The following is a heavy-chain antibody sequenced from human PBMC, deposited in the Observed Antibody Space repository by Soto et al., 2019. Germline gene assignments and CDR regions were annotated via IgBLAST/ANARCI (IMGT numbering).Heavy chain of an antibody. Sequence: QGQLVQSGPEVKKPGASVKVSCKTSGYTFSRYGIIWVRQAPGQGLEWMGWISGYNGDTNYAQKVQGRVTMTIDTSTYTAYIELRSLTSDDTAIYYCAKNGQPPYYYYGMDVWGQGTTVTVSS. V-gene: IGHV1-18*01. CDR1: GYTFSRYG. D-gene: IGHD2-8*01. J-gene: IGHJ6*02. CDR3: AKNGQPPYYYYGMDV. CDR2: ISGYNGDT.